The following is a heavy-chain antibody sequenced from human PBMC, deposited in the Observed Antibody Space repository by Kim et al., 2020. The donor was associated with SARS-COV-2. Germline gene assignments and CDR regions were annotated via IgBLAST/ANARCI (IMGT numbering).Heavy chain of an antibody. CDR1: GGSFSGYY. Sequence: SETLSLTCAVYGGSFSGYYWSWIRQPPGKGLEWIGEINHSGSTNYNPSLKSRVTISVDTSKNQFSLKLSSVTAADTAVYYCARGPIRAGGWFDPWGQGTLVTVSS. D-gene: IGHD2-2*02. CDR3: ARGPIRAGGWFDP. CDR2: INHSGST. V-gene: IGHV4-34*01. J-gene: IGHJ5*02.